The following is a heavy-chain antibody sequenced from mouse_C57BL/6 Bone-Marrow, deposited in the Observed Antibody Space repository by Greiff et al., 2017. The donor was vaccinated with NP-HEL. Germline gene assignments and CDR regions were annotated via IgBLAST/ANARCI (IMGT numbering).Heavy chain of an antibody. CDR1: GYAFTNYL. V-gene: IGHV1-54*01. J-gene: IGHJ3*01. Sequence: VQLQQSGAELVRPGTSVKVSCKASGYAFTNYLIEWVKQRPGQGLEWIGVINPGSGGTNYNEKFKGKATLTADKSSSTAYMQLSSLTSEDSAVYFCAREDDYDWFAYWGQGTLVTVSA. CDR2: INPGSGGT. CDR3: AREDDYDWFAY. D-gene: IGHD2-4*01.